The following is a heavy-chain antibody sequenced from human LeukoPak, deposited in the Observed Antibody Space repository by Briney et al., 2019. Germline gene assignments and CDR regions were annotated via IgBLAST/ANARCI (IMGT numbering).Heavy chain of an antibody. D-gene: IGHD3-22*01. V-gene: IGHV3-11*03. CDR1: GFTFRGFY. CDR3: ARHREYYDSGGHGPYYYYGMDV. Sequence: PGGSLRLSCTASGFTFRGFYMSWVRQAPGKGLEWLAYISSGSRYTLYADSVKGRFTVSRDDDQNSLYLQMNSLRAEDTAVYYCARHREYYDSGGHGPYYYYGMDVWGQGTTVSVSS. CDR2: ISSGSRYT. J-gene: IGHJ6*02.